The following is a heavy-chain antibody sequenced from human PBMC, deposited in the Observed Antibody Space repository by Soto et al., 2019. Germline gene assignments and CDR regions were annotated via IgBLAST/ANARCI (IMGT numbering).Heavy chain of an antibody. CDR1: GFTFSSYA. Sequence: HPGGSLRLSCAASGFTFSSYAMHWVRQAPGKGLEWVAVISYDGRNKYYADSVKGRFTISRDNSKNTLYLQMNSLRAEDTAVYYCARVPSSSGRAHFDYWGQGT. D-gene: IGHD2-15*01. CDR3: ARVPSSSGRAHFDY. J-gene: IGHJ4*02. V-gene: IGHV3-30-3*01. CDR2: ISYDGRNK.